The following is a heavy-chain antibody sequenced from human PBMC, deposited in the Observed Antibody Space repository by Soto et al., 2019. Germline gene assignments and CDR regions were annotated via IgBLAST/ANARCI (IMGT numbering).Heavy chain of an antibody. CDR3: VKDNRGSY. D-gene: IGHD3-10*01. CDR2: INQDGSER. J-gene: IGHJ4*02. V-gene: IGHV3-7*01. Sequence: GGSLRLSCAASGCTFSTCWMRWVRQAPGKGLEWVANINQDGSERYYVDSVKGRFTISRDNAKNSLYLQMNSLRAEDTAVYYCVKDNRGSYWGQGTLVTVSS. CDR1: GCTFSTCW.